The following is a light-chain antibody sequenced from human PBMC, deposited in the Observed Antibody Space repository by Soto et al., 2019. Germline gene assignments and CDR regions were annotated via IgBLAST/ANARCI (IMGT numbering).Light chain of an antibody. J-gene: IGKJ2*01. CDR2: DAS. Sequence: EIVMTQSPATLSVSPGERATLSCRASQSVSSYLAWYQQKLGLPPRLLIYDASTRATGIPDRFSGSGSGTDFTLTISSLQSADFAVYYCQQYSNWPPLYTFGRGTKLEIK. CDR3: QQYSNWPPLYT. CDR1: QSVSSY. V-gene: IGKV3-15*01.